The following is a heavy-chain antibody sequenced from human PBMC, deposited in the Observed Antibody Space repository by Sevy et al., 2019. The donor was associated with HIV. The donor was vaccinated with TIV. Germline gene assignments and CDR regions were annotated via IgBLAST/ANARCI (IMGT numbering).Heavy chain of an antibody. CDR3: AVTWAAAPGGGGFYYGMDV. Sequence: GGSLRLSCAASGFTFSSYEMNWVRQAPGKGLQWVSYISSSGTTIYYVDSVKGRFTISRDNAKNSLYLQMNSLRAEDTAVYYCAVTWAAAPGGGGFYYGMDVWGQGTTVTVSS. CDR1: GFTFSSYE. D-gene: IGHD6-13*01. V-gene: IGHV3-48*03. CDR2: ISSSGTTI. J-gene: IGHJ6*02.